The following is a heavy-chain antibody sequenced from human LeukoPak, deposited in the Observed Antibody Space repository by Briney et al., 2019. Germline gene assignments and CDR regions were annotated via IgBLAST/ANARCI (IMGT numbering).Heavy chain of an antibody. V-gene: IGHV1-46*01. J-gene: IGHJ4*02. CDR1: GYTFTSYY. CDR3: ARAWGAGIQLYTHFDY. CDR2: INPSGGST. Sequence: ASVKVSCKASGYTFTSYYMHWVRQAPGQGLEWMGIINPSGGSTNYAQKFQGRVTMTRDMSTSTVYMELSSLRSEDTAVYYCARAWGAGIQLYTHFDYWGQGTLVTVSS. D-gene: IGHD5-18*01.